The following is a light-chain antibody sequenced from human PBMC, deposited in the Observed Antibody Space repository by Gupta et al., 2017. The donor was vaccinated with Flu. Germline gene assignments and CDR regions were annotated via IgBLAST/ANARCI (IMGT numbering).Light chain of an antibody. V-gene: IGLV7-46*01. J-gene: IGLJ3*02. CDR3: FLFYGGAEWV. CDR2: AAR. CDR1: TGRVTSGNY. Sequence: TGRVTSGNYPYWFQQKPGQAPRTLIYAARNKYSWTPARFSGSLLGGKAALTLSGAQPEDEAEYYCFLFYGGAEWVFGGGTELTVL.